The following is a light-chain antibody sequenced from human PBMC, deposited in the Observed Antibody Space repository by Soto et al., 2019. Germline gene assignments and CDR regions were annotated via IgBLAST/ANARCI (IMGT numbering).Light chain of an antibody. Sequence: QTVVTQEPSFSVSPGGTVTLTCGLSSGSVSTGHFPSWYQQTPGRAPRTLIYGTNSRSSGVPDRFSGSILGTKAALTITGAQADDESDYYCVLYMGGGTYVFGAGTKLTVL. CDR3: VLYMGGGTYV. CDR1: SGSVSTGHF. J-gene: IGLJ1*01. V-gene: IGLV8-61*01. CDR2: GTN.